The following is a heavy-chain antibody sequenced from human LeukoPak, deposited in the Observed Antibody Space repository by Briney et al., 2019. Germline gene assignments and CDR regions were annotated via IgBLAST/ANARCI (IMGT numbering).Heavy chain of an antibody. CDR2: INPNSGGT. D-gene: IGHD5-24*01. Sequence: ASVKVSCKASGYTFTGYYMHWVQQAPGQGLEWMGWINPNSGGTNYAQKFQGRVTMTRDTSISTAYMELSRLRSDDTAVYYCARPRHHRDGYNPWGQGTLVTVSS. J-gene: IGHJ5*02. CDR1: GYTFTGYY. CDR3: ARPRHHRDGYNP. V-gene: IGHV1-2*02.